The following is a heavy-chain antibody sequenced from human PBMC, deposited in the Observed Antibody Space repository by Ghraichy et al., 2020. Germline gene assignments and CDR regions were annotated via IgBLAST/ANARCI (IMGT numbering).Heavy chain of an antibody. V-gene: IGHV3-30*18. Sequence: GGSLRLSCAASGFTFSSYGMHWVRQAPGKGLEWVAVISYDGSNKYYADSVKGRFTISRDNSKNTLYLQMNSLRAEDTAVYYCAKESDTAMVSMYYFDYWGQGTLVTVSS. J-gene: IGHJ4*02. D-gene: IGHD5-18*01. CDR2: ISYDGSNK. CDR1: GFTFSSYG. CDR3: AKESDTAMVSMYYFDY.